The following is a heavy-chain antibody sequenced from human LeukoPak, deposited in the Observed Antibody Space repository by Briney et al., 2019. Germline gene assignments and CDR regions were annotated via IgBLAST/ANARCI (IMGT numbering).Heavy chain of an antibody. CDR1: GFTFSSCW. CDR3: ARRWQSNQGDAYDF. J-gene: IGHJ3*01. Sequence: GGSLRLSCAASGFTFSSCWMNWVRQAPGKGLVWVSHINSDGSVTNYADSVKGRFTISRDNAKNTLYLQMNSLRAEDTAVYYCARRWQSNQGDAYDFWGQGTMVTVSS. CDR2: INSDGSVT. D-gene: IGHD4-11*01. V-gene: IGHV3-74*01.